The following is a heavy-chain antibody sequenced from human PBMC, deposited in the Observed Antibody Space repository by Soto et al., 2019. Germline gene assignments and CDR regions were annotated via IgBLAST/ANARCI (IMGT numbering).Heavy chain of an antibody. V-gene: IGHV3-48*02. Sequence: PGGSLRLSCAASGFTFSSYSMNWVRQAPGKGLEWVSYISSSSSTIYYADSVKGRFTISRDNAKNSLYLQMNSLRDEDTAVYYCAREAPYDFWSGYYIAYFDYWGQGTLVTVSS. J-gene: IGHJ4*02. CDR3: AREAPYDFWSGYYIAYFDY. D-gene: IGHD3-3*01. CDR1: GFTFSSYS. CDR2: ISSSSSTI.